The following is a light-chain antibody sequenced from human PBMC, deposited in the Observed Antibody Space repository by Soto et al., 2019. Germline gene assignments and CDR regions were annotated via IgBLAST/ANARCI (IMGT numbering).Light chain of an antibody. V-gene: IGKV2-28*01. Sequence: DIVMTQSPLSLPVTPGEPASISCRSSQSLLHSNGYNYLDWYLQKPGQSPQLLIYLGSNRASWVPDRFRGTGSGTDFTLKISRVEAGDVGVYYCMQALQTPNTFGQGTKLEIK. J-gene: IGKJ2*01. CDR2: LGS. CDR3: MQALQTPNT. CDR1: QSLLHSNGYNY.